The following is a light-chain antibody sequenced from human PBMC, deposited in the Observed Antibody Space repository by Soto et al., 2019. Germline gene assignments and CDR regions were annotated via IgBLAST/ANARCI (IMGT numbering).Light chain of an antibody. CDR2: DAS. Sequence: DIQMTQSPSTLSPSVGDRVTITCRASQSISSRLAWYQQKPGKAPKFLIYDASSLESGVPSRFSGSGSGTEFTLTISSLQPDDFATYYCQQYNSYPWTFGQGTKVEIK. V-gene: IGKV1-5*01. J-gene: IGKJ1*01. CDR1: QSISSR. CDR3: QQYNSYPWT.